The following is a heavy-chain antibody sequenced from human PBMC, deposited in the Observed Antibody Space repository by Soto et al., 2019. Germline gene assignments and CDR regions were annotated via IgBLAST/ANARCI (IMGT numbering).Heavy chain of an antibody. CDR3: ARRARPDFYYMDV. CDR1: GFTLSGYA. V-gene: IGHV3-64*01. D-gene: IGHD6-6*01. Sequence: EVQLAESGGGLAQPGGSLRLSRAASGFTLSGYAMDWVRQAPGKGLEYVSGIRSNGVGTYYANSVQGRFTISRDNSKNTVYLQMGSLRPEDMAVYYCARRARPDFYYMDVWGKGTTVTVSS. CDR2: IRSNGVGT. J-gene: IGHJ6*03.